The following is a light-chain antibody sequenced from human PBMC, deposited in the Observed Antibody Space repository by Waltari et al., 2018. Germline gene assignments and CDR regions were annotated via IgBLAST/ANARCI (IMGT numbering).Light chain of an antibody. V-gene: IGKV3-15*01. Sequence: DIVMTQSPVTLSVSPGERATLSCRASHTVSSNLAWYQQKPGQAPRLLISGASTRTTGIPARFSGSGSGTEFTLTISSLQSEDFGVYYCQQYNTWPRTFGQGTKVEIK. J-gene: IGKJ1*01. CDR3: QQYNTWPRT. CDR1: HTVSSN. CDR2: GAS.